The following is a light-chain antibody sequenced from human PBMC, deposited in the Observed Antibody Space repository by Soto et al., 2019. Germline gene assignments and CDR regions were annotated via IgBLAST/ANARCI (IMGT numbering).Light chain of an antibody. CDR2: EVS. CDR3: SSYTSSGGYV. Sequence: QSVLTQPPSASGTPGQRVTISCSGSSSDVGGYNYVSWYQQHPGKAPKLMIYEVSNRPSGVSNRFSGSKSGNTASLTISGLQAEDEADYYCSSYTSSGGYVFGTGTKLTVL. J-gene: IGLJ1*01. CDR1: SSDVGGYNY. V-gene: IGLV2-14*01.